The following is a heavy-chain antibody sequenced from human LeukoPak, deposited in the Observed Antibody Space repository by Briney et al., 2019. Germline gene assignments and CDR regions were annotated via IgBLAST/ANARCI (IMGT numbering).Heavy chain of an antibody. CDR3: ASGLGYCSSTSCYGYNSRAFDI. CDR2: ICSGVGT. CDR1: GFTASSIY. J-gene: IGHJ3*02. V-gene: IGHV3-53*01. D-gene: IGHD2-2*01. Sequence: GGSLRLSCAVSGFTASSIYMSWVRQAPGKGLEWVSVICSGVGTYYADSVRGRFTISRDNSKNTLYLQMNSLRAEDTAVYYCASGLGYCSSTSCYGYNSRAFDIWGQGTMVTVSS.